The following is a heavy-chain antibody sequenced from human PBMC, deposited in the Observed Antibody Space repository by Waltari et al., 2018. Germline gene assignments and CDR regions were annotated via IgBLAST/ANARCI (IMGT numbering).Heavy chain of an antibody. D-gene: IGHD7-27*01. CDR3: ARDLLTDGDFDI. CDR2: IYYSGST. Sequence: QVQLQDSGPGLVKPSETLSLPCTVSGFSIRSYYCDLIRQPPGKGLEWIGYIYYSGSTNYNPSLKSRVTISVDTSKNQFSLKLSSVTAADTAVYYCARDLLTDGDFDIWGQGTMVTVSS. V-gene: IGHV4-59*01. J-gene: IGHJ3*02. CDR1: GFSIRSYY.